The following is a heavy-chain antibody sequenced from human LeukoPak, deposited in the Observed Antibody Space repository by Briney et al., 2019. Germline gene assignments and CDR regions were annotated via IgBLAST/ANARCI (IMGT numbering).Heavy chain of an antibody. V-gene: IGHV1-46*01. CDR2: INSSGGST. CDR3: ARGNSGHDDY. J-gene: IGHJ4*02. D-gene: IGHD5-12*01. CDR1: GYTFTNYD. Sequence: ASVKVSCKASGYTFTNYDINWVRQAPGQGLEWMGIINSSGGSTSYAQKFQGRVTMTRDTSTSTVYMELSSLRSEDTAVYYCARGNSGHDDYWGQGTLVTVSS.